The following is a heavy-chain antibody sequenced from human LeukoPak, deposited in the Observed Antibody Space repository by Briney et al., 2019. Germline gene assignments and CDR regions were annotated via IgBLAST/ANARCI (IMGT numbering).Heavy chain of an antibody. J-gene: IGHJ3*01. V-gene: IGHV3-7*05. CDR1: GFSFSNSW. CDR2: IKGDGSEK. Sequence: GGSLRLSCVASGFSFSNSWMSWVRQVPGKGLEWVALIKGDGSEKYYVDSVKGRFTIARDNAKNSLYLQMNGLRAEDTALYYCARDRDSHHACNVWGQGTKATVSS. CDR3: ARDRDSHHACNV. D-gene: IGHD5-24*01.